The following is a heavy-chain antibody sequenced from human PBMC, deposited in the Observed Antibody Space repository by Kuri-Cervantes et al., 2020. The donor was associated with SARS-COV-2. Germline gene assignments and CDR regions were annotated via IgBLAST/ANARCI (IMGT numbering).Heavy chain of an antibody. Sequence: SETLSLTCAVYGGSFSGYYWSWIRQPPGKGLEWIGEINHSGSTNYNPSLKSRVTISVDTSKNQFSLKLSSATAADTAVYYCARLLIAAAGPDFDYWGQGTLVTVSS. CDR2: INHSGST. V-gene: IGHV4-34*01. J-gene: IGHJ4*02. CDR3: ARLLIAAAGPDFDY. CDR1: GGSFSGYY. D-gene: IGHD6-13*01.